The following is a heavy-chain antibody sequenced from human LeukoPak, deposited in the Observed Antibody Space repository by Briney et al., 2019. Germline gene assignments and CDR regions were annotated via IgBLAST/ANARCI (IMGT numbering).Heavy chain of an antibody. CDR3: ARSVIVPAIVADYYTYMDV. V-gene: IGHV4-39*01. D-gene: IGHD2-2*01. Sequence: SETLSLTCTVSVGSISSSSYYWGWIRQPPGKGLEWIGNIYYSGSTYYNPSLKSRVTISVDTSKNQFSLKLTSVTAADTAVYYCARSVIVPAIVADYYTYMDVWGRGISVTVSS. J-gene: IGHJ6*03. CDR2: IYYSGST. CDR1: VGSISSSSYY.